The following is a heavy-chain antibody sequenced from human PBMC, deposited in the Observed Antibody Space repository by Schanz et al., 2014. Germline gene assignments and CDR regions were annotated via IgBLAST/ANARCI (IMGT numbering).Heavy chain of an antibody. V-gene: IGHV3-33*08. CDR2: ISYDGSKK. D-gene: IGHD3-10*01. Sequence: VQLLESGGGLVQPGGSLRLSCSASTFTFDHYAMTWVRQAPGKGLEWVGVISYDGSKKSYADSVKGRFTISRDNSKNTLYLQMTSLRAEDTAVYYCARIGGSVFDYWAQGTLVTVSS. J-gene: IGHJ4*02. CDR3: ARIGGSVFDY. CDR1: TFTFDHYA.